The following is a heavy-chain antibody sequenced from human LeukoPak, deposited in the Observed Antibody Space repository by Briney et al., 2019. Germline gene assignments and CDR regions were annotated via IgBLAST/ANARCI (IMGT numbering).Heavy chain of an antibody. CDR1: GFSFSIYS. CDR3: AKDRSRIQLWFEDYYYYGMDV. J-gene: IGHJ6*02. CDR2: ISSSSSYI. D-gene: IGHD5-18*01. Sequence: PGGSLRLSCAASGFSFSIYSMNWVRQAPGKGLEWVSSISSSSSYIYFADSVKGRFTISRDNSKNTLYLQMNSLRAEDTAVYYCAKDRSRIQLWFEDYYYYGMDVWGQGTTVTVSS. V-gene: IGHV3-21*01.